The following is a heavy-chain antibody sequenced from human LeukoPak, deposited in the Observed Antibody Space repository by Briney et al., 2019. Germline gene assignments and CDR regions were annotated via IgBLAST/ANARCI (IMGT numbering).Heavy chain of an antibody. Sequence: SETLSLTCTVSGGSISSYYWSWIRQPPGKGLEWIGYIYYSGSTNYNPSLKSRVTISVDTSKNQFSLKLSSVTAADTAVYYCAREGFWSGSFDYWGQGTLVTASS. CDR3: AREGFWSGSFDY. J-gene: IGHJ4*02. CDR1: GGSISSYY. CDR2: IYYSGST. D-gene: IGHD3-3*01. V-gene: IGHV4-59*01.